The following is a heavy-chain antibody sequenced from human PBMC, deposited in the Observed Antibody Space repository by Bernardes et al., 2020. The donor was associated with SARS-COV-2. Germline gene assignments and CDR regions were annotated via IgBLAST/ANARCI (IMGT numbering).Heavy chain of an antibody. CDR1: GFTFSSFW. D-gene: IGHD6-19*01. J-gene: IGHJ4*02. CDR3: ARLVGNGWYGIDY. V-gene: IGHV3-7*04. Sequence: GGSLRLSCAASGFTFSSFWMSWVRRAPGKGLEWVANIEKDGSEQYYVDSVKGRFTIYRDNAKNSLYLQMNSLRAEDTAVYYCARLVGNGWYGIDYWCQGTQVTVSS. CDR2: IEKDGSEQ.